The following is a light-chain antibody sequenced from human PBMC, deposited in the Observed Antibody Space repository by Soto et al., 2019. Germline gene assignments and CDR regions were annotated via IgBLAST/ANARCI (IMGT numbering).Light chain of an antibody. V-gene: IGLV3-1*01. Sequence: SYELTQPPSVSVSPGQTASITCSGDKLGDKYACWYQQKPGQSPVLVIYRDSKRPSGIPERFSGSNSGNTATLTISGTQAMDEADYYCQAWDSSTHVVFGGGTKVTVL. CDR3: QAWDSSTHVV. CDR2: RDS. J-gene: IGLJ2*01. CDR1: KLGDKY.